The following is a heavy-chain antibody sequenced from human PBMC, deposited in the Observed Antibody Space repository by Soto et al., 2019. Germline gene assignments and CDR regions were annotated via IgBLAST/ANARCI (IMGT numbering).Heavy chain of an antibody. J-gene: IGHJ5*02. Sequence: QVRLVESGGGVVQPGRSLRLSCTASGFSFSSYAMYWFRQPPGKGLEWVAVISHDGINKHYADSVKGRVTVSRDNSNHSLDLQLCSLRGEDTAMYYCARDMYSSDYFVKWFEPWGQGTLVTVSS. CDR1: GFSFSSYA. CDR2: ISHDGINK. CDR3: ARDMYSSDYFVKWFEP. V-gene: IGHV3-30-3*01. D-gene: IGHD6-19*01.